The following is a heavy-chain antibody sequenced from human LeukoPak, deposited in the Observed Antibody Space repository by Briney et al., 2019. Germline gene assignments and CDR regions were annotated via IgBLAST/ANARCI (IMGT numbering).Heavy chain of an antibody. V-gene: IGHV1-2*06. Sequence: AASVKVSCKASGYTFTGYYMHWVRQAPGQGLEWMGRINPNSGGTNYAQKFQDRVTMTRDTSISTAYMELSRLTSDDTAVYFCARSKKFCRGGSCDFDSWGRGTLVTVSS. CDR3: ARSKKFCRGGSCDFDS. CDR2: INPNSGGT. D-gene: IGHD2-15*01. J-gene: IGHJ4*02. CDR1: GYTFTGYY.